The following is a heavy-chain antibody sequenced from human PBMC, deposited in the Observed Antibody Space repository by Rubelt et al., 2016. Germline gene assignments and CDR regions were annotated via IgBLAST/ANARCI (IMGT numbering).Heavy chain of an antibody. J-gene: IGHJ3*02. D-gene: IGHD6-19*01. V-gene: IGHV1-18*01. CDR2: IRAYTGNK. Sequence: QVQLVQSGAEVKKPGASVKVSCKASGYTFTSYGISWVRKSPGQGLEWMGWIRAYTGNKNYAQKLQGRVTMTTDTSTSTAYMELRSLRSDDTAVYYCARDRTWLVPGLDAFDIWGQGTMVTVSS. CDR1: GYTFTSYG. CDR3: ARDRTWLVPGLDAFDI.